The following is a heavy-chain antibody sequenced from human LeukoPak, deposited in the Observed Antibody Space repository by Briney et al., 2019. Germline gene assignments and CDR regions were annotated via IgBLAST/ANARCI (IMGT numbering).Heavy chain of an antibody. CDR1: GFTFSSYE. CDR3: ARDRTVVTPRGPFDY. D-gene: IGHD4-23*01. CDR2: ISSSGSTI. Sequence: GGSLRLSCAASGFTFSSYEMNWVRQAPGQGLEWVSYISSSGSTIYYADSVKGRFTISRDNAKNSLYLQMNSLRAEDTAVYYCARDRTVVTPRGPFDYWGQGTLVTVSS. J-gene: IGHJ4*02. V-gene: IGHV3-48*03.